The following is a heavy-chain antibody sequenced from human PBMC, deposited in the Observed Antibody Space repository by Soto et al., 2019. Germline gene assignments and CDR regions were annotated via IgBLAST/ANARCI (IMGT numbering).Heavy chain of an antibody. CDR1: GFTFSSYA. Sequence: GGSLRLSCAASGFTFSSYAMHWVRQAPGKGPEYVSAISSNGGSTYYANSVKGRFTISRDNSKNTLYLQMGSLRAEDMAVYYCSFRGYDSDYWGQGTLVTVSS. V-gene: IGHV3-64*01. CDR2: ISSNGGST. J-gene: IGHJ4*02. CDR3: SFRGYDSDY. D-gene: IGHD5-12*01.